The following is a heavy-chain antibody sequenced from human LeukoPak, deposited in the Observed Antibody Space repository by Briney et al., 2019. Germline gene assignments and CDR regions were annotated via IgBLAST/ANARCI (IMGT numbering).Heavy chain of an antibody. J-gene: IGHJ4*02. CDR1: GGSISSSSYY. D-gene: IGHD3-3*01. Sequence: PSETLSLTCTVSGGSISSSSYYWGWIRQPPGKGLEWIGSIYYSGSTYYNPSLKSRVTISVDASKNQFSLKLSSVTAADTAVYYCARLTARVLPGPAEDCGVLDYWGQGTLVTVSS. CDR2: IYYSGST. CDR3: ARLTARVLPGPAEDCGVLDY. V-gene: IGHV4-39*07.